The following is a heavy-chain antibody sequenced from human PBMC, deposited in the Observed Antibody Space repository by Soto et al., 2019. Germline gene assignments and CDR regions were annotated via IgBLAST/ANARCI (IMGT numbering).Heavy chain of an antibody. J-gene: IGHJ4*02. V-gene: IGHV4-59*08. Sequence: SETLSLTCTVSGGSISSYYWSWIRQPPGKGLEWIGYIYYSGSTNYNPSLKSRVTISVDTSKNQFSLKLSSVTAADTAVYYCAGYSRSGFDYWGQGTLVTVSS. CDR2: IYYSGST. CDR1: GGSISSYY. CDR3: AGYSRSGFDY. D-gene: IGHD6-6*01.